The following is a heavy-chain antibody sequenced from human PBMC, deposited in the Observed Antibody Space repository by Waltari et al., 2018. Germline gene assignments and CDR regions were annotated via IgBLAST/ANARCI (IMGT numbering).Heavy chain of an antibody. Sequence: QVQLVQSGAEVKKPGASVKVSCKASGYTFTNFGINWVRQAPGQGLEWMGWVSPDNGNAEYEQKLQGRVTMTTDTSTKTAFLELRSLRSDETAVYYCARGGGPRTVVALTFDLWGQGTLVTVSS. J-gene: IGHJ4*02. CDR3: ARGGGPRTVVALTFDL. D-gene: IGHD3-22*01. CDR1: GYTFTNFG. V-gene: IGHV1-18*01. CDR2: VSPDNGNA.